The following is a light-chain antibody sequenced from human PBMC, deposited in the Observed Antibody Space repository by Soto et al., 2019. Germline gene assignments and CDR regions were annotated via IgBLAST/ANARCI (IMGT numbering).Light chain of an antibody. V-gene: IGLV2-8*01. CDR2: DIS. CDR3: SSYAGSDRRV. Sequence: QSVLTQPPSASGSPGQSVTISCTGTSSDVGGYNSVSWYQQYPGKAPKLLIYDISRRPSGVPDRFSGSKSGNTASLIVSGLQAEDEADYYCSSYAGSDRRVFGGGTQLTVL. J-gene: IGLJ3*02. CDR1: SSDVGGYNS.